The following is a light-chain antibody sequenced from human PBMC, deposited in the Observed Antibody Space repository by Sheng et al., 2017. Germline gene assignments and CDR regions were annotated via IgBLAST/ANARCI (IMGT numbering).Light chain of an antibody. J-gene: IGKJ2*01. Sequence: AIQMTQSPSSLSASVGDRVTITCRASQGIRNDLGWYQQKPGKAPKLLIYAASSLQSGVPSRFSCSGSGTDFTLTISSLQPEDFATYYCQQSYSTPPWTFGQGTKLEIK. V-gene: IGKV1-6*01. CDR2: AAS. CDR3: QQSYSTPPWT. CDR1: QGIRND.